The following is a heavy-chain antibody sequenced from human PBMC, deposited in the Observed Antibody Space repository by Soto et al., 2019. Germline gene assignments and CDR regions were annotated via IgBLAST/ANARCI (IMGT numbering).Heavy chain of an antibody. CDR2: MNPNSGNT. J-gene: IGHJ6*02. CDR3: ARGGGYDFWSGKRYGMDV. D-gene: IGHD3-3*01. CDR1: GYTFTSYD. Sequence: ASVKVSCKASGYTFTSYDINWVRQATGQGLEWMGWMNPNSGNTGYAQKFQGRVTMTRNTSISTAYMELSSLRSEDTAVYYCARGGGYDFWSGKRYGMDVWGQGTTVTAP. V-gene: IGHV1-8*01.